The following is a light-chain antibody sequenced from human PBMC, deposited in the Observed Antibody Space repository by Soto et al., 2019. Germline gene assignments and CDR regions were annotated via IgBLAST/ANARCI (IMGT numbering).Light chain of an antibody. CDR3: QQSYDYPYT. CDR2: AAS. V-gene: IGKV1-39*01. CDR1: PTITTS. J-gene: IGKJ2*01. Sequence: DIQMTQSPPSLSASVGDRVTITCRASPTITTSVNWYQQRPGQVPRLLIYAASILESGVPSRFTGSGSGTDFTLTISSVQPEDFATYFCQQSYDYPYTFGQGTKLEI.